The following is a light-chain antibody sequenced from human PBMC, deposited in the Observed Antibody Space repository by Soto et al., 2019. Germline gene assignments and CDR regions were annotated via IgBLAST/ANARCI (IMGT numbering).Light chain of an antibody. V-gene: IGKV3-20*01. CDR3: QQYASSPWT. J-gene: IGKJ1*01. Sequence: IMMKQAPATLSVTPGERATLSCRASQSVSRSHLAWFQQKPGQAPRLLIYGASNRATGIPDRVSGSGSGTDFTLTINRLEPEDFAVYYCQQYASSPWTFGQGTKVDIK. CDR1: QSVSRSH. CDR2: GAS.